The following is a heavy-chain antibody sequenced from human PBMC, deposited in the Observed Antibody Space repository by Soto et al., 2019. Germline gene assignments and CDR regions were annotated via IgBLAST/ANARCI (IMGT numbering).Heavy chain of an antibody. CDR3: ATLERYCGGDCYTNWFDP. J-gene: IGHJ5*02. Sequence: ASVKVSCKVSGYTLTELSIHWVRQAPGEGLEWMGGFDPEDGETIYAQKFQGRVTMTEDTSTDTAYMELSSLRSEDTAVYYCATLERYCGGDCYTNWFDPWGEGNLVSVYS. D-gene: IGHD2-21*02. CDR1: GYTLTELS. V-gene: IGHV1-24*01. CDR2: FDPEDGET.